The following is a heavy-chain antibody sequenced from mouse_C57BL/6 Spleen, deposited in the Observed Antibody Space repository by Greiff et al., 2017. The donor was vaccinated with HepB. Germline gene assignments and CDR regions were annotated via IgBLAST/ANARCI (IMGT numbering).Heavy chain of an antibody. Sequence: VKLMESGAELVRPGTSVKVSCKASGYAFTNYLIEWVKQRPGQGLEWIGVINPGSGGTNYNEKFKGKATLTADKSSSTAYMQLSSLTSEDSAVYFCARGDYSNYEVDYWGQGTTLTVSS. V-gene: IGHV1-54*01. CDR1: GYAFTNYL. CDR3: ARGDYSNYEVDY. D-gene: IGHD2-5*01. CDR2: INPGSGGT. J-gene: IGHJ2*01.